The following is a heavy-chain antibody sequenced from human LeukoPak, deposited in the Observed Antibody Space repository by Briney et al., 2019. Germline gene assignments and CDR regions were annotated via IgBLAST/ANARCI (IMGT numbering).Heavy chain of an antibody. J-gene: IGHJ4*02. D-gene: IGHD3-10*01. CDR1: GFTFSSYE. CDR2: ISSSGSTI. Sequence: GGSLRLSCAASGFTFSSYEMNWVRQAPGKGLEWVSYISSSGSTIYYADSVKGRFTISRDNAKNSLYLQMNSLSAEDTAVYYCARDSYGSGSKNFDYWGQGTLVTVSS. CDR3: ARDSYGSGSKNFDY. V-gene: IGHV3-48*03.